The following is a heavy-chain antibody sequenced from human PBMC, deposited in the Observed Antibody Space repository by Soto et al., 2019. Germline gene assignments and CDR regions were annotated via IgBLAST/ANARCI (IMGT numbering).Heavy chain of an antibody. CDR1: GYTFTSSG. CDR2: ISTYNGNT. CDR3: ARTVAGYFDY. D-gene: IGHD6-19*01. J-gene: IGHJ4*02. V-gene: IGHV1-18*01. Sequence: ASVKVSCKASGYTFTSSGISWVRQAPGQGHEWMGWISTYNGNTNYAQNLQGRVTMTTDTSTGTAYMELRGLRSDDTAVYYCARTVAGYFDYWGQGTLVTAPQ.